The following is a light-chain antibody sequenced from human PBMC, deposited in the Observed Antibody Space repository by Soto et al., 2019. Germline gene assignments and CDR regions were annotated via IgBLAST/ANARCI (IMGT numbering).Light chain of an antibody. V-gene: IGKV1-33*01. CDR2: DVF. Sequence: DIPMTQSPSSLSASVGDRVIITCQASQDISNYLNWYQKKPGKAPKLLIYDVFNLEAGVPSRFSGSGSGTDFTLNISSLQPEDIATYYCQQYDNLFFSFGGGTRVEIK. J-gene: IGKJ4*01. CDR1: QDISNY. CDR3: QQYDNLFFS.